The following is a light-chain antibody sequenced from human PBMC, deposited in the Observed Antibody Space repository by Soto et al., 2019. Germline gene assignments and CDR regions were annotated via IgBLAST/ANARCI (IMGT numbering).Light chain of an antibody. CDR2: DNN. Sequence: QSVLTQPPSVSAAPGRTVTISCSGSSSNIGNSFVSWYQQLPGTAPRLLIYDNNERPSGIPDRFSGSKSGTSATLGITGLLTGDEADYYCGAWDGGLSAFVFGTGTKLTVL. V-gene: IGLV1-51*01. CDR1: SSNIGNSF. CDR3: GAWDGGLSAFV. J-gene: IGLJ1*01.